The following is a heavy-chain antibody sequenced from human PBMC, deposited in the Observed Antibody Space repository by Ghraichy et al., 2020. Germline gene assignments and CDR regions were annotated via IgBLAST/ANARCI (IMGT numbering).Heavy chain of an antibody. Sequence: GGSLRLSCAASGFTFSDYWMTWVRPVPGKGLEWVANINEDGSKRNYVDSVKGRFTISRDNAEKSLFLQMNSLRSEDTAVYYCARHAGAPSVWGQGTLVTVSS. CDR2: INEDGSKR. CDR3: ARHAGAPSV. V-gene: IGHV3-7*01. CDR1: GFTFSDYW. J-gene: IGHJ4*02. D-gene: IGHD1-26*01.